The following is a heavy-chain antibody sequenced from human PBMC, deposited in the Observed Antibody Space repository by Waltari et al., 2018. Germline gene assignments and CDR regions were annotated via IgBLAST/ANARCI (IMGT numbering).Heavy chain of an antibody. CDR1: GFTFNTFG. CDR3: ALLAVAIADWFDP. D-gene: IGHD6-19*01. Sequence: RLSCEASGFTFNTFGMHWVRQAPGKGLEWVSFIWFDGSKENYADSVKGRFTISRDNAKNSLYLQMNSLRAEDTAVYYCALLAVAIADWFDPWGQGTLVTVSS. CDR2: IWFDGSKE. J-gene: IGHJ5*02. V-gene: IGHV3-33*03.